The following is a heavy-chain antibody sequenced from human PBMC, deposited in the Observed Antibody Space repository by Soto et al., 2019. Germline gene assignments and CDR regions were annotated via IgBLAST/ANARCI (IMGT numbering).Heavy chain of an antibody. CDR3: AKDPLSFDYSNYEGFDY. J-gene: IGHJ4*02. V-gene: IGHV3-23*01. CDR2: ISGSGGST. CDR1: GFTFSSYA. D-gene: IGHD4-4*01. Sequence: GGSLRLSCAASGFTFSSYAMSWVRQAPGKGLEWVSAISGSGGSTYYADSVKGRFTISRDNSKNTLYLQMNSLRAEDTAVYYCAKDPLSFDYSNYEGFDYWGQGTLVTVSS.